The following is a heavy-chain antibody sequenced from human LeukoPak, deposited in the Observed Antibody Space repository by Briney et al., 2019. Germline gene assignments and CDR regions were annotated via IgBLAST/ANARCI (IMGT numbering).Heavy chain of an antibody. CDR2: ISGSSGST. V-gene: IGHV3-23*01. J-gene: IGHJ4*02. D-gene: IGHD3-22*01. CDR1: GFTFSSYA. CDR3: AKAPYDLYYFDY. Sequence: GGSLRLSCAASGFTFSSYAMSWVRQAPGKGLEWVSAISGSSGSTYYADSVKGRFTISRDNSKNTLYLQMNSLRAEDTAVYYCAKAPYDLYYFDYWGQGTLVTVSS.